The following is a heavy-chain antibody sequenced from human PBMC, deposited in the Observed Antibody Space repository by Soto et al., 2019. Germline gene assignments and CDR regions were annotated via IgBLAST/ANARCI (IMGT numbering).Heavy chain of an antibody. CDR1: GCTFTSFG. CDR2: ISAYNGNT. CDR3: AREMVPYYYYGMDV. D-gene: IGHD2-8*01. J-gene: IGHJ6*02. V-gene: IGHV1-18*01. Sequence: LVKLYCRASGCTFTSFGISCVRQDPGQGLEWMGWISAYNGNTNYAQKLQGRVTMTTDTSTSTAYMELRSLRSDDTAVYYCAREMVPYYYYGMDVWGQGTTVTVPS.